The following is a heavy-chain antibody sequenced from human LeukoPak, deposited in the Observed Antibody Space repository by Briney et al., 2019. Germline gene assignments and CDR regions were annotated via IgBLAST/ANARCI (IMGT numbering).Heavy chain of an antibody. CDR1: GFTFSSYW. J-gene: IGHJ6*03. Sequence: GGSLRLSCAASGFTFSSYWMSWVRQAPGKGLEWVANIKQDGSEKYYVDSVKGRFTISRDNAKNSLYLQMNSLRAEDTAVYYCAREVMYDYYYYMDVWGKGTTVTVSS. V-gene: IGHV3-7*01. CDR3: AREVMYDYYYYMDV. CDR2: IKQDGSEK.